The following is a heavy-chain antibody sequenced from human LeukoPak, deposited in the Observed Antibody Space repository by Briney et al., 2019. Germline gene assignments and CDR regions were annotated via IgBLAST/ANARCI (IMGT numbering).Heavy chain of an antibody. D-gene: IGHD3-22*01. CDR2: ISPNSGGT. CDR1: GYTFTGYY. CDR3: AREYYDSSGYYSYYFDY. J-gene: IGHJ4*02. V-gene: IGHV1-2*02. Sequence: ASVKVSCKASGYTFTGYYMHWVRQAPGQGLEWMGWISPNSGGTNYAQNFQGRVTMTRDTSISTAYMEQSRLRSDNTAVYYCAREYYDSSGYYSYYFDYWGQGTLVTVSS.